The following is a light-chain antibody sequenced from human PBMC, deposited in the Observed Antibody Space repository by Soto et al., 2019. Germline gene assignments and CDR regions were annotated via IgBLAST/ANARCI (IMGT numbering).Light chain of an antibody. CDR1: QSVNSK. CDR3: QQYNNWPPIT. Sequence: EVVMTQSPATLSVSLGERATLSCRASQSVNSKLAWYQQKPGQAPRLLIYGASTRATGIPARFSGSGSGTEFTLNISSLQSGDFAVYYCQQYNNWPPITFGQGTRLEIK. CDR2: GAS. J-gene: IGKJ5*01. V-gene: IGKV3-15*01.